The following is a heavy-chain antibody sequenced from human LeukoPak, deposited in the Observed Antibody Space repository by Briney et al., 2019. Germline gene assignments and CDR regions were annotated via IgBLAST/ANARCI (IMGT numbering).Heavy chain of an antibody. D-gene: IGHD2-8*02. Sequence: LGGSLRLSCAASGFIFSPYWVTWVRQAPGMGLEWVANMKEDGGEKFYVDSVRGRFTISRDNAKNSLYLQMNSLRVEDTGVHYCARVRTEWYIDLWGRGTLVTVST. CDR2: MKEDGGEK. J-gene: IGHJ2*01. CDR3: ARVRTEWYIDL. V-gene: IGHV3-7*01. CDR1: GFIFSPYW.